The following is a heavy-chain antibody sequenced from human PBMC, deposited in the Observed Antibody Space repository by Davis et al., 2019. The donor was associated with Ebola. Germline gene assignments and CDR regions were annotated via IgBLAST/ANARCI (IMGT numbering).Heavy chain of an antibody. CDR2: INHSGST. V-gene: IGHV4-34*01. Sequence: SETLSLTCAVYGGPFSGYYWSWIRQPPGKGLEWIGEINHSGSTNYNPSLKSRVTISVDKSKNQFSLKLSSVTAADTAVYYCARDSPGGFDYWGQGTLVTVSS. CDR1: GGPFSGYY. D-gene: IGHD3-10*01. J-gene: IGHJ4*02. CDR3: ARDSPGGFDY.